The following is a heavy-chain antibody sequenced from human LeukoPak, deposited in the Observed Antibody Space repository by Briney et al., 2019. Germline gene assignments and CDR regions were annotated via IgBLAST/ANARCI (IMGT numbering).Heavy chain of an antibody. Sequence: SETLSLTCAVYGGSFRGYYWSWIRQPPGKGLEGSGEINHSGSTNYNPSLKSRVTISVDTSKNQFSLKLSSVTAADTAVYYCARGLGVLRYFDWLPGFDYWGQGTLVTVS. J-gene: IGHJ4*02. D-gene: IGHD3-9*01. CDR1: GGSFRGYY. CDR2: INHSGST. V-gene: IGHV4-34*01. CDR3: ARGLGVLRYFDWLPGFDY.